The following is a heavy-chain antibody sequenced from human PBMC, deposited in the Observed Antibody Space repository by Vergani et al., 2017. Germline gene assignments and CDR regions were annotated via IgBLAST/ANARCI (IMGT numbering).Heavy chain of an antibody. CDR2: IRHDGSEK. V-gene: IGHV3-30*02. Sequence: QVQLVESGGDVVQPGGSLRLSCAASGFTFSSYGIHWVRQAPGKGLEWVAFIRHDGSEKYYADSVRGRFTITRDNAKKSVYLQMNSLRAEDTAMYFCARGLWDCTHIRCSPPSYWGQGTQVTVSS. D-gene: IGHD2-8*01. CDR1: GFTFSSYG. CDR3: ARGLWDCTHIRCSPPSY. J-gene: IGHJ4*02.